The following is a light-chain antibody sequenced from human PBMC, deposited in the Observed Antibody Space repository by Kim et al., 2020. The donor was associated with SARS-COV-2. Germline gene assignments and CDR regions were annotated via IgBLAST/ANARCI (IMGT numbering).Light chain of an antibody. CDR3: AAWDASLGAWV. CDR1: NYNVGNRG. Sequence: QAGLTQPPSVSKDLRQTATLTCTGNNYNVGNRGAAWLQQQNQALPPKLLFYRNNDRPSGISERLFDSRSGNTASLTITGLQTEDEADYYCAAWDASLGAWVFGGGTQLTVL. J-gene: IGLJ3*02. V-gene: IGLV10-54*01. CDR2: RNN.